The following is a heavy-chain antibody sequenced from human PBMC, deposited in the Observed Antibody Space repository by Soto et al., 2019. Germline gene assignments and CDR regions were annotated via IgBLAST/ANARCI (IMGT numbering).Heavy chain of an antibody. CDR1: GDSVSSNSAA. CDR3: ARAYYDFRSGYQGAGYYYYMDV. D-gene: IGHD3-3*01. V-gene: IGHV6-1*01. CDR2: TYYRSKWYN. Sequence: PSQTLSLTCAISGDSVSSNSAAWNWIRQSPSRGLEWLGRTYYRSKWYNDYAVSVKSRITINPDTSKNQFSLQLNSVTPEDTAVYYCARAYYDFRSGYQGAGYYYYMDVWGKGTTVTVSS. J-gene: IGHJ6*03.